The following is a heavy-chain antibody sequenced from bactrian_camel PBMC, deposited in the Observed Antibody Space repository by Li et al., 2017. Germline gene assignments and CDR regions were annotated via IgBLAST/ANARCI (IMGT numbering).Heavy chain of an antibody. D-gene: IGHD4*01. CDR2: ITSDGTT. Sequence: HVQLVESGGGSVHVGGSLRLSCAASGYNYKSFCFGWFRQAPGKERELVASITSDGTTTYDDSVKGRFTISQDKGAHTLYLQMISLKNEDTAVYYCAAEIIEPIYRCNYDHRYNTWGQGTQITVS. J-gene: IGHJ6*01. CDR1: GYNYKSFC. V-gene: IGHV3S53*01. CDR3: AAEIIEPIYRCNYDHRYNT.